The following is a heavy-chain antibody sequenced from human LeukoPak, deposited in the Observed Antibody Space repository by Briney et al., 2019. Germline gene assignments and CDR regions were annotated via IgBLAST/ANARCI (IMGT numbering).Heavy chain of an antibody. D-gene: IGHD2-8*01. CDR3: ARGYCYNGNCPFAFDS. V-gene: IGHV3-66*02. CDR2: MYIGGNT. Sequence: GGSLRLSCAASGFSVSSSYMAWVRQAPGKGLEWGSIMYIGGNTFHADSVKGRFTISRDNSKNTLYLQMNSLTAEDTAAYYCARGYCYNGNCPFAFDSWGQGTLVTVSS. J-gene: IGHJ4*02. CDR1: GFSVSSSY.